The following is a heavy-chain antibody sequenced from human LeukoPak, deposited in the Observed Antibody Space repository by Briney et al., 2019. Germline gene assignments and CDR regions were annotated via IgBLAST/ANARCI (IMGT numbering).Heavy chain of an antibody. D-gene: IGHD3-22*01. CDR2: IFYSGST. Sequence: PSETLSLTCTVSSVSISTSNYYWGWVRQPPGKALEWIGNIFYSGSTYYSPSLKSRVTISVDTSKNQFSLKLSSVTAADTAVYYCARDRYYYDSSGYSTFDYWGQGTLVTVSS. CDR3: ARDRYYYDSSGYSTFDY. J-gene: IGHJ4*02. V-gene: IGHV4-39*07. CDR1: SVSISTSNYY.